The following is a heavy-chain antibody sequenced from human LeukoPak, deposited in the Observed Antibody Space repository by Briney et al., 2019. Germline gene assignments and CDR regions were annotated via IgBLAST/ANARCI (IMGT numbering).Heavy chain of an antibody. CDR2: ISYNGGRK. Sequence: GGSLRLSCVASGFNFNTYAIHWVRQAPGKGLEWVSLISYNGGRKDYAASVKGRFTIDRDNSKNTVYMQMNFLSPDDTAMYFCARQEARDYYYEGLDFWGQGSLVTVSS. D-gene: IGHD3-22*01. CDR1: GFNFNTYA. V-gene: IGHV3-30*04. J-gene: IGHJ4*02. CDR3: ARQEARDYYYEGLDF.